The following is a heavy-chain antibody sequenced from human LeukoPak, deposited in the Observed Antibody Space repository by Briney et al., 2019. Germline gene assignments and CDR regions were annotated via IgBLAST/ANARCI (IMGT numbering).Heavy chain of an antibody. Sequence: SETLSLTCTVSLDSTTSNFWSWVRQPPGKGLEWIGEIHRSGSPNYNPSLQSRVNISIDRSRTQIVLELSSVTAADTAVYYCAREILGGFNPGAYWGQGILVTVSS. CDR2: IHRSGSP. V-gene: IGHV4-4*02. J-gene: IGHJ4*02. CDR3: AREILGGFNPGAY. CDR1: LDSTTSNF. D-gene: IGHD1-14*01.